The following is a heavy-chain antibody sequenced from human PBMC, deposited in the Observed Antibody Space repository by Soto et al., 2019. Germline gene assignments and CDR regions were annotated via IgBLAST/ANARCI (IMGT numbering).Heavy chain of an antibody. V-gene: IGHV3-9*01. Sequence: EVQLVESGGGLVQPGRSLRLSCEASGFVFDDYAMHWVRQPPGKGLEWVSSISWNSSNIGYADSMKGRFTISRNNAKNSMYMQMNSLGTDDTALYYCAKDKEPGEVLDVSYFDHWGRGTLFTVS. J-gene: IGHJ4*02. CDR2: ISWNSSNI. CDR1: GFVFDDYA. CDR3: AKDKEPGEVLDVSYFDH. D-gene: IGHD3-10*01.